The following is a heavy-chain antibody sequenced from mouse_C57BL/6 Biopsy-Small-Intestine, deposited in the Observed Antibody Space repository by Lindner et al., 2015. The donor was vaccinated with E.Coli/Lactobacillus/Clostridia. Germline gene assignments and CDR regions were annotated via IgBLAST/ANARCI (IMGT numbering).Heavy chain of an antibody. CDR2: INPYNGDT. CDR1: GYSFNDYF. CDR3: ARGADSYY. J-gene: IGHJ2*01. Sequence: VQLQESGPELVKPGDSVKISCKSSGYSFNDYFMNWVMQSHGKSLEWIGRINPYNGDTFYNQKFKGEATLTVDKSSSTAHMELRSLTSEDSAVYYCARGADSYYWGQGTTLTVSS. V-gene: IGHV1-20*01.